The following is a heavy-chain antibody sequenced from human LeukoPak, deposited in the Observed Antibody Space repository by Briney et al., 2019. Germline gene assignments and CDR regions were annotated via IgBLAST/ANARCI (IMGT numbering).Heavy chain of an antibody. CDR2: INEDGSEK. D-gene: IGHD5-24*01. CDR1: EFSFETYW. CDR3: ARGETMDV. J-gene: IGHJ6*03. Sequence: GALRLSCVALEFSFETYWMSWVRQAPGKGPEWVANINEDGSEKHYVGSVRGRYTISRDNADNSLHLQMNSLRPEDMAVYYCARGETMDVWGKGTTVTVSS. V-gene: IGHV3-7*01.